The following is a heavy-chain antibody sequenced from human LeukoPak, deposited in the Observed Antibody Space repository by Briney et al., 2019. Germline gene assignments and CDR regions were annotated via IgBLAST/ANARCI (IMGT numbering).Heavy chain of an antibody. V-gene: IGHV3-74*01. CDR3: ARDGWVDY. J-gene: IGHJ4*02. CDR2: INGDGIST. CDR1: RFTFSSYW. Sequence: GGSLRLFCAASRFTFSSYWMHWVPQAPGKGLVWVSRINGDGISTTYADSVKGRFTISRDNAKNTLYLQMNSLRAEDTAVYFCARDGWVDYWGQGTLVTVSS. D-gene: IGHD3-10*01.